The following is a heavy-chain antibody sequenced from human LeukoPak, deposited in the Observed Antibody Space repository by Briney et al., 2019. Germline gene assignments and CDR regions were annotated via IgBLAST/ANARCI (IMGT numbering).Heavy chain of an antibody. D-gene: IGHD3-22*01. CDR2: IYYSGST. J-gene: IGHJ4*02. CDR3: ARRPPLYDSSGTN. Sequence: PSETLSLTCTVSGGSISSSSYYWGWIRQPPGKGLEWIGSIYYSGSTYYNPSLKSRVTISVDTSKNRFSLKLSSVTAADTAVYYCARRPPLYDSSGTNWGQGTLVTVSS. CDR1: GGSISSSSYY. V-gene: IGHV4-39*01.